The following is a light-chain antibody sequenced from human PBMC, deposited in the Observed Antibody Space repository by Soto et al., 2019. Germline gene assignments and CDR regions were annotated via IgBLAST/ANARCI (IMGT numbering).Light chain of an antibody. V-gene: IGKV3-15*01. CDR1: QSVGSS. J-gene: IGKJ4*01. CDR2: GAS. CDR3: QQYNNWPPT. Sequence: EIVMTQSPATLSVSPGERATLSCRASQSVGSSLAWYRQKPGQAPRLLIFGASIRATGITARFSASGSGTEFTLTISSLQSEDFALYHCQQYNNWPPTFGGGTKVEIK.